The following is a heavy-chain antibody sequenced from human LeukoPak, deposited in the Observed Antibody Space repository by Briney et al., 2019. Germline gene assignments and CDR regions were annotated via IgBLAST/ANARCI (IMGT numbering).Heavy chain of an antibody. CDR1: GFTFSNYA. V-gene: IGHV3-23*01. CDR3: AKGPRPDITVAHTVEN. J-gene: IGHJ4*02. Sequence: GGSLMLSCAASGFTFSNYAMSWVRQAPERGLEWVSTISSRGDSTYDADSVKGRFTISRDNSTNSLYLQMNNVRVEDTAVYYCAKGPRPDITVAHTVENWGQGTLVTVSS. CDR2: ISSRGDST. D-gene: IGHD6-19*01.